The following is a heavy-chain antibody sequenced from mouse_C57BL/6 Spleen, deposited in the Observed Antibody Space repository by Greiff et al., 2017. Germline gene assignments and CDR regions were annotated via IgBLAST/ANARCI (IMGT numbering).Heavy chain of an antibody. D-gene: IGHD1-2*01. CDR3: ERGGLARHYFDY. Sequence: VQLQQSGPELVKPGASVKLSCTASGYTFTDYDMPWVRQSPGKSLEWIGSISPNSGGTSYNENFKGQSTLTVNKSASTDYLELRSLTSEDSAVYSCERGGLARHYFDYWGQGTTLTVSS. V-gene: IGHV1-22*01. J-gene: IGHJ2*01. CDR1: GYTFTDYD. CDR2: ISPNSGGT.